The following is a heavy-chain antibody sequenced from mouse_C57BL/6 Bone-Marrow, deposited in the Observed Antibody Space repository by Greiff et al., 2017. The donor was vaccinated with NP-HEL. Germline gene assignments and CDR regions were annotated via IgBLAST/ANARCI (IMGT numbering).Heavy chain of an antibody. CDR3: ARDRHGYFDV. CDR1: GFTFSSYA. J-gene: IGHJ1*03. CDR2: ISDGGSYT. Sequence: EVQLVESGGGLVKPGGSLKLSCAASGFTFSSYAMSWVRQTPEKRLAWVATISDGGSYTYYPDNVKGRFTISRDNAKNNLYLQMSHLKSEDTAMYYCARDRHGYFDVWGTGTTVTVSS. V-gene: IGHV5-4*01.